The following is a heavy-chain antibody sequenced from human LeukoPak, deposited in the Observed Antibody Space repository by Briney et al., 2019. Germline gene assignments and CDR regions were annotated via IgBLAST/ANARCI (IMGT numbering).Heavy chain of an antibody. CDR2: IYPGDSDT. CDR3: ARQGKYSSSWIDY. J-gene: IGHJ4*02. CDR1: GYTFTNYW. Sequence: GESLKISCRGSGYTFTNYWIGWVRQMPGKGLEWMGIIYPGDSDTRYSPSFQGQVTISADKSISTAYLQWSSLKASDTAMYYCARQGKYSSSWIDYWGQGTLVTVSS. D-gene: IGHD6-13*01. V-gene: IGHV5-51*01.